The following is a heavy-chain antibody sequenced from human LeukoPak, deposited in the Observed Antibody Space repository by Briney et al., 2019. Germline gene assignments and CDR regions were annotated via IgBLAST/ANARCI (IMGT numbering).Heavy chain of an antibody. CDR3: ASSRKPQMTTVTTFDY. CDR1: GGSISSYY. Sequence: SETLSLTCTVSGGSISSYYWSWIRQPPGKGLEWIGYIYYSGSTNYNPSLKSRVTISVDTSKNQFSLKLSSVTAADTAVYYCASSRKPQMTTVTTFDYWGQGTLVTVSS. V-gene: IGHV4-59*01. J-gene: IGHJ4*02. D-gene: IGHD4-17*01. CDR2: IYYSGST.